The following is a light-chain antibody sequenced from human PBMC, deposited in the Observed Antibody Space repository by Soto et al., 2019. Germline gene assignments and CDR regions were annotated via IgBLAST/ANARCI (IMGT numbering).Light chain of an antibody. Sequence: EILLTQSPGTLSLSPGDRATLSCRASQSLTNSFLAWYQQKPGQTTRLLLYGASFRPTDIPDRLSGSGSGTDFTLTISRLEPEDFAGYFCQKYGRLPLSFGGGTKVVIK. CDR2: GAS. V-gene: IGKV3-20*01. J-gene: IGKJ4*01. CDR3: QKYGRLPLS. CDR1: QSLTNSF.